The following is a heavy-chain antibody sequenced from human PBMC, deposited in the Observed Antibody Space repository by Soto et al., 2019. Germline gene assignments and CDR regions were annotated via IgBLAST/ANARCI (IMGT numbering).Heavy chain of an antibody. V-gene: IGHV1-69*02. CDR3: ARVHFWSGYYTYLDY. J-gene: IGHJ4*02. CDR2: IIPILGIA. D-gene: IGHD3-3*02. CDR1: GGTFSSYT. Sequence: SVKVSCKASGGTFSSYTISWVRHAPGQGLEWMGRIIPILGIANYAQKFQGRVTITADKSTSTAYMELSSLRSEDTAVYYCARVHFWSGYYTYLDYWGQGTLVTVSS.